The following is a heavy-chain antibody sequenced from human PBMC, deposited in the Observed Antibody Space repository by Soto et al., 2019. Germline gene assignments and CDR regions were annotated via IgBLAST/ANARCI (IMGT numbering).Heavy chain of an antibody. J-gene: IGHJ6*02. D-gene: IGHD3-9*01. CDR3: QILTPYYYYGMDV. V-gene: IGHV3-53*01. Sequence: EVQLVESGGGLIQPGGSLRLSCAASGFTVSSNYMSWVRQAPGKGLEWVSVIYSGGSTYYADSVKGRFTISRDNSKNTLYLQMNSLRAEDTAVYYCQILTPYYYYGMDVWGQGTTVTVSS. CDR1: GFTVSSNY. CDR2: IYSGGST.